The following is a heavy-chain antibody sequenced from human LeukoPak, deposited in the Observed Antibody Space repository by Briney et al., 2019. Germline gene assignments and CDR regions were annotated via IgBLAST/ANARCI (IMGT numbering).Heavy chain of an antibody. J-gene: IGHJ4*02. V-gene: IGHV4-59*01. CDR2: IYYSGST. Sequence: GSLRLSCAASGFTFSSYAMNWVRQPPGKGLEWIGYIYYSGSTNYNPSLKSRVTISVDTSKNQFSLKLSSVTAADTAVYYCARGAVGGAHWGQGTLVTVSS. CDR3: ARGAVGGAH. CDR1: GFTFSSYA. D-gene: IGHD3-10*01.